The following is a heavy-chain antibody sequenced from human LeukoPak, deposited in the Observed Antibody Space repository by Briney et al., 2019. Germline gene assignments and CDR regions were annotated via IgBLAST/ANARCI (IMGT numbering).Heavy chain of an antibody. J-gene: IGHJ4*02. D-gene: IGHD1-26*01. CDR2: ISSSSSYI. CDR3: AREHPPHPSNSGSYYYSGGYFDY. Sequence: GGSLRLSCAASGFTFSSYSMNWGRQAPGKGLEWVSSISSSSSYIYYADSVKGRFTISRDNAKNSLYLQMNSLSAEDTAVYYCAREHPPHPSNSGSYYYSGGYFDYWGQGTLVTVSS. V-gene: IGHV3-21*01. CDR1: GFTFSSYS.